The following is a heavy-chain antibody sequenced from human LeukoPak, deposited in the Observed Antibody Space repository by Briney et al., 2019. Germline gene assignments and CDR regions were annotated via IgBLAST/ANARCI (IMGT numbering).Heavy chain of an antibody. CDR3: ARGNSGWYYFDY. CDR1: GGTFSSYA. D-gene: IGHD6-19*01. J-gene: IGHJ4*02. V-gene: IGHV1-69*13. CDR2: IIPIFGTA. Sequence: ASVKVSCKASGGTFSSYAISWVRQAPGQGLEWVGGIIPIFGTANYAQKFQGRVTITADESTSTAYMELSSLRSEDTAVYYCARGNSGWYYFDYWGQGTLVTVSS.